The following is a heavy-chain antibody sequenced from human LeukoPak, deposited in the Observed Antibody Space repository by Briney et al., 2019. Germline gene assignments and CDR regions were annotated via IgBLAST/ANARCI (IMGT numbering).Heavy chain of an antibody. CDR2: IIPIFGTA. CDR1: GYTFTSYG. CDR3: ARSTPQDSSWYPSFDY. Sequence: GASVKVSCKASGYTFTSYGISWVRQVPGQGLEWMGGIIPIFGTANYAQKFQGRVTITADESTSTAYMELSSLRSEDTAVYYCARSTPQDSSWYPSFDYWGQGTLVTVSS. J-gene: IGHJ4*02. D-gene: IGHD6-13*01. V-gene: IGHV1-69*13.